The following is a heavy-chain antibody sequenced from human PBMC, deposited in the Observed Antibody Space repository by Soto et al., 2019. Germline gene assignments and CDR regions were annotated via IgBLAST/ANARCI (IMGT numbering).Heavy chain of an antibody. J-gene: IGHJ3*02. CDR1: GFTFSSYS. V-gene: IGHV3-21*01. D-gene: IGHD1-26*01. CDR3: AREPPLRVGAPGSAFDI. CDR2: ISSSSSYI. Sequence: GSLRLSCAASGFTFSSYSMNWVRQAPGKGLEWVSSISSSSSYIYYADSVKGRFTISRDNAKNPLYLQINSLRAADPAVSYCAREPPLRVGAPGSAFDIWGQGTMVTVSS.